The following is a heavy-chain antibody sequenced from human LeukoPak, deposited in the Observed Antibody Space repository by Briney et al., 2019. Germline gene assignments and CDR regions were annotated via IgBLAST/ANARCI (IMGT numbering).Heavy chain of an antibody. V-gene: IGHV3-33*01. CDR1: GFTFSGYG. J-gene: IGHJ4*02. CDR2: IWYDGSNK. CDR3: ARDPTAATPQYFDY. Sequence: GGSLRLSCAASGFTFSGYGMHWVRQAPGKGLEWVAVIWYDGSNKYYADSVKGRFTISRDNSKNRLYLQMNSLRAEDTAAYYCARDPTAATPQYFDYWGQGTLVTVSS. D-gene: IGHD1-14*01.